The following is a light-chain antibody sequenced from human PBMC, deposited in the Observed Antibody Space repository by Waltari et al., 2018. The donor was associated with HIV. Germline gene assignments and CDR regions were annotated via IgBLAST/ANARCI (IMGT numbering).Light chain of an antibody. CDR1: SSHIGSNP. CDR3: AAWDDSLNGLWV. CDR2: GNN. Sequence: QSVLTQPPSTSGTPGQRVTISCSGSSSHIGSNPVNWYQPPPGTAPKLLIYGNNQRPSGVPDRFSGSKSGTSASLAISGLQSEDEADYYCAAWDDSLNGLWVFGGGTKLTVL. V-gene: IGLV1-44*01. J-gene: IGLJ3*02.